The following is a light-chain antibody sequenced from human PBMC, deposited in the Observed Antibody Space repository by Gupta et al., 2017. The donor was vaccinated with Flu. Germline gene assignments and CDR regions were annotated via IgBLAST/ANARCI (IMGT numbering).Light chain of an antibody. Sequence: GSRVTITWAGSQGSSSYVAWYQQTPEKARKLMIDAASTLQSRAPSWISGSGAGTDFTLTISCLQSDDVATYCCQQYYSYPRTFGQGTKLEIK. CDR2: AAS. J-gene: IGKJ2*02. CDR3: QQYYSYPRT. V-gene: IGKV1-8*01. CDR1: QGSSSY.